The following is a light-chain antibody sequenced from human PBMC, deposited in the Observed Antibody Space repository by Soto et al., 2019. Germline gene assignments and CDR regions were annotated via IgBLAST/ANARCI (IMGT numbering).Light chain of an antibody. Sequence: QPVLTQPPSASVTPGQRVTISCSGSTSNIETNTVNWYQQLPGTAPKLLIYSNIQRPSGVPDRFSGSKSGTSASLAISGLQSEDEADYYCAAWDDSLNGWVFGGGTKLTVL. CDR2: SNI. V-gene: IGLV1-44*01. J-gene: IGLJ3*02. CDR3: AAWDDSLNGWV. CDR1: TSNIETNT.